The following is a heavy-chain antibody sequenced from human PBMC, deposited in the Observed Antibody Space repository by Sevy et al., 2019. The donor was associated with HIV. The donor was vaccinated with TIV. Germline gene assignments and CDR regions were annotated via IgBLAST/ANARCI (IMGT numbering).Heavy chain of an antibody. CDR3: TRWKGAQSIFDY. CDR2: LKHRAYGGTL. Sequence: GGSLRLSCTASGFIFGDYAMSWVRQAPGKGLEWAAFLKHRAYGGTLDYAASVKGRFTISRDDSKSVAHLQMNDLKTEDTAIYYSTRWKGAQSIFDYWGQGALVTVSS. CDR1: GFIFGDYA. V-gene: IGHV3-49*04. D-gene: IGHD1-1*01. J-gene: IGHJ4*02.